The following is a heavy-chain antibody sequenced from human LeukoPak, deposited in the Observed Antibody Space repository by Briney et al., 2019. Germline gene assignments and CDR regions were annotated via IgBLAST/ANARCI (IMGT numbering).Heavy chain of an antibody. D-gene: IGHD1-1*01. CDR2: ISSSGSTI. CDR1: GFTFSDYY. V-gene: IGHV3-11*04. Sequence: GGSLRLSCAASGFTFSDYYMSWIRQAPGKGLEWVSYISSSGSTIYYADSVKGRFTTSRDNAKNSLYLQMNSLRAEDTAVYYCAGEQYNWNALGAFDIWGQGTMVTVSS. J-gene: IGHJ3*02. CDR3: AGEQYNWNALGAFDI.